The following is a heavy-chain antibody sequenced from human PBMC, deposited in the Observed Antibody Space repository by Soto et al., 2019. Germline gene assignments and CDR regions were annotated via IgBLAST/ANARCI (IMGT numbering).Heavy chain of an antibody. D-gene: IGHD1-26*01. Sequence: PGGSLRLSCVVSVFPFGANAMSWVRQAPEKGLEWVSGLSNTGRRTSYADSVKGRFNISRDNSENTVYLQMNSLRVEDTAVYYCATEMGATQGPFDNWGQGTLVTVSS. CDR2: LSNTGRRT. CDR3: ATEMGATQGPFDN. CDR1: VFPFGANA. V-gene: IGHV3-23*01. J-gene: IGHJ4*02.